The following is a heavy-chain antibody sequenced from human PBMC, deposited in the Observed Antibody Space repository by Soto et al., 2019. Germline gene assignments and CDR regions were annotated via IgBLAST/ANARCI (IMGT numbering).Heavy chain of an antibody. J-gene: IGHJ6*02. CDR3: ARVRDGSGSYYYYYVMDV. CDR1: GGTFSSYA. Sequence: SVNGSCKASGGTFSSYAISWVRQAPGQGLEWMGGIIPIFGTANYAQKFQGRVTITADESTSTAYMELSSLRSEDTAVYYCARVRDGSGSYYYYYVMDVWGQGTTCTVSS. D-gene: IGHD3-10*01. V-gene: IGHV1-69*13. CDR2: IIPIFGTA.